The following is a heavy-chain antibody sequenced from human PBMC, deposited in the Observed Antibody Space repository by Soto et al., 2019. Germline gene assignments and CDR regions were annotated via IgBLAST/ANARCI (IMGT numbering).Heavy chain of an antibody. J-gene: IGHJ4*02. CDR1: GYIFTNYY. CDR2: INPSGGST. CDR3: ARRYFDSYYLDY. D-gene: IGHD3-9*01. Sequence: GASVKVSCKASGYIFTNYYMHWVRQAPGQGLEWMGIINPSGGSTSYAQKFQGRVTMTRDTSTSTVYMELGGLRSDDTAAYFCARRYFDSYYLDYWRQVTLVTVSS. V-gene: IGHV1-46*01.